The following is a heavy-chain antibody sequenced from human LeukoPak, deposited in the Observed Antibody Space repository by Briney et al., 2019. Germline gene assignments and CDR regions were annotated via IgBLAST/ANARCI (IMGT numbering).Heavy chain of an antibody. Sequence: SGTLSLTCAVSGGSISSSNWWSWVRQPPGKGLKWIGEIYHSGSTNYNPSLKSRVTISVDESKNQFSLKLSSVTAADTAVYYCAETTVTTGGIDYWGQGTLVTVSS. V-gene: IGHV4-4*02. J-gene: IGHJ4*02. CDR2: IYHSGST. CDR3: AETTVTTGGIDY. CDR1: GGSISSSNW. D-gene: IGHD4-17*01.